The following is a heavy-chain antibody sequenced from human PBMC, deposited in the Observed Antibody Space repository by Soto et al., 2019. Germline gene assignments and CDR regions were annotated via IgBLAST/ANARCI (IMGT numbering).Heavy chain of an antibody. V-gene: IGHV1-2*04. Sequence: ASVKVSCKASGYTFTGYYMHWVRQAPGQGLEWMGRINPNSGGTNYAQKFQGWVTMTRDTSISTAYMELSRLRSDDTAVYYCARVTGNYDPYYFDYWGQGTLVTVSS. CDR3: ARVTGNYDPYYFDY. D-gene: IGHD1-7*01. CDR2: INPNSGGT. J-gene: IGHJ4*02. CDR1: GYTFTGYY.